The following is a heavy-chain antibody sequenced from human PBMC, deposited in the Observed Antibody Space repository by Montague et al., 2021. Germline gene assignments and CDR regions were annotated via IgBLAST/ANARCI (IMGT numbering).Heavy chain of an antibody. CDR2: ISYSGRT. CDR1: GGSISNYF. D-gene: IGHD1-1*01. V-gene: IGHV4-59*13. J-gene: IGHJ3*02. Sequence: SETLSLTCTVSGGSISNYFWTWTRQPPGKGLEWIGFISYSGRTNFNPSLKSRVTISLDTSKNQFSLNLSSVTAADTAVYYCARDTTTDGFDIWGQGTMVTVSS. CDR3: ARDTTTDGFDI.